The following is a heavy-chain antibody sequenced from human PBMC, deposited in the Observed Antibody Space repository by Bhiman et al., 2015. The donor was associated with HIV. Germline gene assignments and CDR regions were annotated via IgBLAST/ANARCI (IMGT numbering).Heavy chain of an antibody. Sequence: VQLVESGGGLVQPGRSLRLSCAVSGFTFDDYAMHWVRQAPGKGLEWVSGISWNSGGIDYADSVKGRFTISRDNAKNSLYLQMNSLRAEDTAFYYCAKGLGIVATAYFDSWGQGTLGHRLL. CDR1: GFTFDDYA. J-gene: IGHJ4*02. D-gene: IGHD5-12*01. CDR3: AKGLGIVATAYFDS. CDR2: ISWNSGGI. V-gene: IGHV3-9*01.